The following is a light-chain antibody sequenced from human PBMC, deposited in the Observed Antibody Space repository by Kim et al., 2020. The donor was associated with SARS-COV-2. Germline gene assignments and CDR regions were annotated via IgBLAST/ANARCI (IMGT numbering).Light chain of an antibody. CDR2: KDN. V-gene: IGLV3-25*03. J-gene: IGLJ1*01. CDR1: ALPKQY. Sequence: SPGQTAEITCSGDALPKQYAYWYQQRPGQAPVMVIYKDNERPSGIPERFSGSSSGTTVTLTMSGVQAEDEADYYCKSADSSGTYFVFGTGTKVTVL. CDR3: KSADSSGTYFV.